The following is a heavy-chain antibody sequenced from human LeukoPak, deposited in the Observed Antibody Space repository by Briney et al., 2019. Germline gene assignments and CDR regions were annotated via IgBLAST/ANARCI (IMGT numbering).Heavy chain of an antibody. V-gene: IGHV4-59*01. Sequence: SETLSLTCTVSGGSITSYYWHWIRQPPGRGLEWIGYIYYSGSTNYNPSLKSRVTISVDTSRNQFSLKLHSVTAADTAVYYCARDRGRATWFDPWGQGTAVTVSS. CDR3: ARDRGRATWFDP. CDR1: GGSITSYY. D-gene: IGHD3-10*01. CDR2: IYYSGST. J-gene: IGHJ5*02.